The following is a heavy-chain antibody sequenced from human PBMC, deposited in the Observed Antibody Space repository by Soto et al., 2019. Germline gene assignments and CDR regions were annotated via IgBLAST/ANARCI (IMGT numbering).Heavy chain of an antibody. Sequence: GGSLPLSCAPSGLTFISYAMNCVRQAPGVVLEWVPAISGSGGSTYYADSVKDRFTISRDNSKNTLYLQKNSLRAEDTAVYYRAKDRRGWYLSWFDPWGQGTLGTIAS. CDR1: GLTFISYA. J-gene: IGHJ5*02. V-gene: IGHV3-23*01. CDR2: ISGSGGST. CDR3: AKDRRGWYLSWFDP. D-gene: IGHD6-19*01.